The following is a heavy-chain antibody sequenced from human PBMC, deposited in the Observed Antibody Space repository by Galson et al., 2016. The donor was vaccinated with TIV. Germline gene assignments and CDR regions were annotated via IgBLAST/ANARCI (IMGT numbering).Heavy chain of an antibody. Sequence: LRLSCAASGFTFTSYTMNWVRQAPGKGLEWVSSMSSYSSYIRYADSVKGRFIISRDNAKNSLYLQMNSLRAEDTAVYYCARDYETAYSSSWYRFDPWGQGTLVTVSS. CDR3: ARDYETAYSSSWYRFDP. CDR2: MSSYSSYI. V-gene: IGHV3-21*01. CDR1: GFTFTSYT. J-gene: IGHJ5*02. D-gene: IGHD6-13*01.